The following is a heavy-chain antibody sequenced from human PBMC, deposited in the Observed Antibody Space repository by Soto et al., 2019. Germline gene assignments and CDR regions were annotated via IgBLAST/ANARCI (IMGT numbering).Heavy chain of an antibody. CDR1: GFSLSTSGMC. Sequence: SGPTLVNPTQTLTLTCTFSGFSLSTSGMCVSWIRQPPGKALEWLALIDWDDDKYYSTSLKTRLTISKDTSKNQVVLTMTSMDPVDTATYYCARILAAAGPSGSGNWFDPWGQGTLVTVSS. V-gene: IGHV2-70*01. D-gene: IGHD6-13*01. CDR2: IDWDDDK. J-gene: IGHJ5*02. CDR3: ARILAAAGPSGSGNWFDP.